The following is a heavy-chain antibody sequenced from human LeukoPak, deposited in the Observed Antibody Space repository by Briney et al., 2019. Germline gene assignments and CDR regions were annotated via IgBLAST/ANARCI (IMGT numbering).Heavy chain of an antibody. CDR3: ARRQGPYGMDV. V-gene: IGHV4-59*08. CDR1: GGSISSYC. Sequence: SETLSLTCTVSGGSISSYCWSWIRQPPGKGLEWIGYIYYSGSTNYNPSLKSRVTISVDTSKNQFSLKLSSVTAADTAVYYCARRQGPYGMDVWGQGTTVTVSS. J-gene: IGHJ6*02. CDR2: IYYSGST.